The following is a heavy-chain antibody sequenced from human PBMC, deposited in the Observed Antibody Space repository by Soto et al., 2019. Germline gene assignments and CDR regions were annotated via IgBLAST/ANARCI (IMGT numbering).Heavy chain of an antibody. CDR1: GFTFSSYS. V-gene: IGHV3-21*01. Sequence: GGSLRLSCAASGFTFSSYSMNWVRQAPGKGLEWVSSISSSSSYIYYADSVKGRFTISRDNAKNSLYLQMNSLRAEDTAVYYCAGRNEMAGQENDYWGQGTLVTVYS. CDR3: AGRNEMAGQENDY. CDR2: ISSSSSYI. D-gene: IGHD1-1*01. J-gene: IGHJ4*02.